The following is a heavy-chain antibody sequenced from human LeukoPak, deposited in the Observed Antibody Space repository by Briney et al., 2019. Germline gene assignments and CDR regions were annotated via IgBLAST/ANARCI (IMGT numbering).Heavy chain of an antibody. V-gene: IGHV1-18*01. CDR1: GYTFGSYG. D-gene: IGHD3-10*01. CDR3: AKDYSGSGSVHFEH. J-gene: IGHJ4*02. Sequence: ASVKVSCKASGYTFGSYGVTWVRQAPGQGLEWMGWTSGYNGNTNLAQKFQGRVSLTTDTSATTAYMEQRSLTSDDTAVYYCAKDYSGSGSVHFEHWGQGTLVTVSS. CDR2: TSGYNGNT.